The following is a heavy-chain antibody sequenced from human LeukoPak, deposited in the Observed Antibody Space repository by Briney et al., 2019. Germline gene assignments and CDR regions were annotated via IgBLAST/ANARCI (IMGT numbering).Heavy chain of an antibody. Sequence: KPSETLSLTCTVSGASVSSSHWNWIRQSPRKGMEWIANVGYNGSTKYNPSLRGRGTMSLDTSKNQLYLKLESVTAAETARYYCAIGFYEPCYSWGERTLLTASS. D-gene: IGHD2/OR15-2a*01. CDR1: GASVSSSH. V-gene: IGHV4-59*02. CDR2: VGYNGST. J-gene: IGHJ4*02. CDR3: AIGFYEPCYS.